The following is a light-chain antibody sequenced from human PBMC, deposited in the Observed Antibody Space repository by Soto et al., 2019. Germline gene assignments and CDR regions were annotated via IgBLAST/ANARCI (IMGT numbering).Light chain of an antibody. J-gene: IGLJ3*02. CDR2: DVN. Sequence: QSDLTQPASVSGSPGQSITISCTGTSSDIGAYNFVSWYQQHPGKAPKLMLYDVNIRPSGVSNRFSGSKSGNTASQTISGLQAEDEADYYCTSWTTSATMVFGGGTKLTVL. V-gene: IGLV2-14*03. CDR3: TSWTTSATMV. CDR1: SSDIGAYNF.